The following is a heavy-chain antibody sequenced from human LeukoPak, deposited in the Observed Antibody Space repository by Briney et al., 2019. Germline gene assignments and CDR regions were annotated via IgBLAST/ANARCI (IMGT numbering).Heavy chain of an antibody. J-gene: IGHJ5*02. CDR2: INAGNGNT. Sequence: ASVKVSCKASGGTFISYAISWVRQAPGQGLEWMGWINAGNGNTKYSQKFQGRVTITRDTSASTAYMELSSLRSEDTAVYYCARGLRQQLVLMWWFDPWGQGTLVTVSS. D-gene: IGHD6-13*01. V-gene: IGHV1-3*01. CDR3: ARGLRQQLVLMWWFDP. CDR1: GGTFISYA.